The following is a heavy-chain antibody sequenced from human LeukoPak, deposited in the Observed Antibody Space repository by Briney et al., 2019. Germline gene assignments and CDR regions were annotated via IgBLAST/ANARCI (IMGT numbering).Heavy chain of an antibody. D-gene: IGHD2-21*01. CDR2: ISSSSTSI. CDR1: GFTFSRYT. CDR3: ARDHYS. J-gene: IGHJ4*02. Sequence: GGSLRLSCAASGFTFSRYTMNWVRQTPGKGLEWVSCISSSSTSIYYADSVKGRFTISRDNAKNSLYLQMDSLRAEDTAVYYCARDHYSWGQGTLVTVSS. V-gene: IGHV3-48*01.